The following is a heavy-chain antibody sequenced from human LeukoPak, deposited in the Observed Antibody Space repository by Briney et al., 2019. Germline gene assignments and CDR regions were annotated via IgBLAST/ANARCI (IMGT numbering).Heavy chain of an antibody. CDR3: AHRGYYYGSGSYYESYDY. CDR2: LYWNDDK. Sequence: SGPTLVKPTQTLTLTCTFSGLLLITSGGGVGWIRQPPGKALEWLALLYWNDDKLYSPSLKSRLTITKDTSKNQVVLTMTNMDPVDTATYYCAHRGYYYGSGSYYESYDYWGQGTLVTVCS. J-gene: IGHJ4*02. V-gene: IGHV2-5*01. D-gene: IGHD3-10*01. CDR1: GLLLITSGGG.